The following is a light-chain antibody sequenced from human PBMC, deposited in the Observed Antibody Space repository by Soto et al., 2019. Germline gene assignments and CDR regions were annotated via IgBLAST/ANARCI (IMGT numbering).Light chain of an antibody. CDR3: QQANSFPLT. J-gene: IGKJ3*01. Sequence: DIQMTQSPSSLSASVGDRVTITCRASQAISGFLNWYQQKPGKAPKLLIYSASSLQSGVPSRFSGSGSGTDFTLTISSLQPEDFATYYCQQANSFPLTFGPGTKVDIK. CDR2: SAS. CDR1: QAISGF. V-gene: IGKV1-39*01.